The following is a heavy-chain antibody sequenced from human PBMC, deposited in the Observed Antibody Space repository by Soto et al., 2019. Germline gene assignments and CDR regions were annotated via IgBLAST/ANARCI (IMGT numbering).Heavy chain of an antibody. CDR3: ARMIVVGIGPPHMDV. CDR1: GGSISSSSYY. Sequence: SETLSLTCTVSGGSISSSSYYWGWIRQPPGKGLEWIGSIYYSGSTYYNPSLKSRVTISVDTSKNQFSLKLSSVTAADTAVYYCARMIVVGIGPPHMDVWGQGTTVTVSS. D-gene: IGHD3-22*01. J-gene: IGHJ6*02. V-gene: IGHV4-39*01. CDR2: IYYSGST.